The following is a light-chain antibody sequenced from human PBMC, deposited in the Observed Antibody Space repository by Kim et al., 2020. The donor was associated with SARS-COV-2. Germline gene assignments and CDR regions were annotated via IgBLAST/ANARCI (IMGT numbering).Light chain of an antibody. V-gene: IGKV1-33*01. Sequence: ASVGEIVTITCQASQDIRKYLTWYQQKAGKAPKVLIYDASILGTGVPSRFRGSGSGTEFTFTITSLQSEDFATYYCQQYDDLPISFGGGTKVDIK. CDR3: QQYDDLPIS. CDR1: QDIRKY. CDR2: DAS. J-gene: IGKJ4*01.